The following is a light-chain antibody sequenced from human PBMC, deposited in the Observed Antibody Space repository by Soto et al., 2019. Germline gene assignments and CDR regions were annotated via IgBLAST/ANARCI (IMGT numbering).Light chain of an antibody. Sequence: EIVLTQSPATLSLSPGERATLSCRASQTVSRHLAWYQQKPGQAPRLLIYDTSNRATGIPARFSGSGSGTDFTLTISGLETEDFAVYYCQQRSNWPPFTFGPGTKVDIK. V-gene: IGKV3-11*01. J-gene: IGKJ3*01. CDR1: QTVSRH. CDR2: DTS. CDR3: QQRSNWPPFT.